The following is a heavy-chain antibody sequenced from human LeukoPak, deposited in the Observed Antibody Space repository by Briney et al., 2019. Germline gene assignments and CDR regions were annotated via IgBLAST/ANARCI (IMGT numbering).Heavy chain of an antibody. D-gene: IGHD1-1*01. CDR3: AAGTGTPLS. V-gene: IGHV1-18*01. J-gene: IGHJ4*02. Sequence: ASVKVSCKASGYTFTSYGISWVRQAPGQGLEWMGWISAYNGNTNYAQKFHERVTITMDMSTSTAYMDLGSLRSDDTAVYYCAAGTGTPLSWGQGTLVIVSS. CDR2: ISAYNGNT. CDR1: GYTFTSYG.